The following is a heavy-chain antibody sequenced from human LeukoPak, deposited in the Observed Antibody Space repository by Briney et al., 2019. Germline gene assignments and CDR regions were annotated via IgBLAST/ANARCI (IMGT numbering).Heavy chain of an antibody. J-gene: IGHJ4*02. V-gene: IGHV4-34*01. CDR3: ARDCNWNYHRRHFDY. Sequence: PSETLSLTCAVYGGSFSGYYWSWIRQPPGKGLEWIGEINHSGSTNYNPSLKSRVTISVDMSKNQFSLKLSSVTAADTAVYYCARDCNWNYHRRHFDYWGQGTLVTVSS. CDR2: INHSGST. CDR1: GGSFSGYY. D-gene: IGHD1-7*01.